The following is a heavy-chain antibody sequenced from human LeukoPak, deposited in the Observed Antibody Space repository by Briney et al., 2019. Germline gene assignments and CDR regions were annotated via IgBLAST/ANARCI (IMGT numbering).Heavy chain of an antibody. D-gene: IGHD5-18*01. Sequence: SETLSLTCIVSGGSISNYWSWIRQPAGKGLEWIGRIYTSGSTNYNPSLKSRVTMSVDTSKNQFSLKLTSVSAADTAVYYCARGSGYSYGYPFDYWGQGTLVTVSS. CDR2: IYTSGST. J-gene: IGHJ4*02. CDR1: GGSISNY. CDR3: ARGSGYSYGYPFDY. V-gene: IGHV4-4*07.